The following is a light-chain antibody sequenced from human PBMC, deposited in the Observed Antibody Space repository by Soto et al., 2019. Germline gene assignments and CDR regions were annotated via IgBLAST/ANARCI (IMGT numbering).Light chain of an antibody. CDR1: SSDGGNYNY. V-gene: IGLV2-14*01. Sequence: ALTQPASVSGSPGQSITISCTGTSSDGGNYNYVSWYQQYPGRVPKLLIYMVSNRPSGVSNRFSGSKSGNTASLTISGLQAEDEADYFCTSPTPGSLYVFGTGTKVTVL. CDR2: MVS. J-gene: IGLJ1*01. CDR3: TSPTPGSLYV.